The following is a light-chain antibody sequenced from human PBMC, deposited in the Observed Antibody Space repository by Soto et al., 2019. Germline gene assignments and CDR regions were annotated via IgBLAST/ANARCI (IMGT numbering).Light chain of an antibody. CDR1: SGHSSYA. CDR3: QTWGTGIHYV. J-gene: IGLJ1*01. Sequence: QLVLTQSPSASASLGASVKLTCTLSSGHSSYAIAWHQQQPEKGSRYLMKLNSDGSHSKGDGIPDRFSGSSSGAERYLTISSLQSEDEADNYCQTWGTGIHYVFGTGTKVTVL. V-gene: IGLV4-69*01. CDR2: LNSDGSH.